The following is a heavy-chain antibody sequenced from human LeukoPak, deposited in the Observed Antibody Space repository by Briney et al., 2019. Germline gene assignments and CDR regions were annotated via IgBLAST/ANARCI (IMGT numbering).Heavy chain of an antibody. Sequence: GASVKVSCKASGGTFSSYAISWVRQAPGQGLEWMGRIIPILGIANYAQKFQGRVTITADKSTSTAYMELSSLRSEDTAVYYCACLVVVTAMDAFDIWAKGQWSPSLQ. D-gene: IGHD2-21*02. CDR3: ACLVVVTAMDAFDI. V-gene: IGHV1-69*04. CDR2: IIPILGIA. CDR1: GGTFSSYA. J-gene: IGHJ3*02.